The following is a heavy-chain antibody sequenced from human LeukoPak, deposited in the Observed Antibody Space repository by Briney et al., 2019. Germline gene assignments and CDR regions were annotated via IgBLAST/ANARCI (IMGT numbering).Heavy chain of an antibody. Sequence: ASVKVSCKASGYTFTSYDINWVRQATGQGLEWMGWMHPNSGNTGYAQKFQGRVTITRNTSISTAYMELSSLRSEDTAVYYCARGLYYDFWSGYYNWFDPWGQGTLVTVSS. CDR3: ARGLYYDFWSGYYNWFDP. CDR2: MHPNSGNT. CDR1: GYTFTSYD. J-gene: IGHJ5*02. V-gene: IGHV1-8*03. D-gene: IGHD3-3*01.